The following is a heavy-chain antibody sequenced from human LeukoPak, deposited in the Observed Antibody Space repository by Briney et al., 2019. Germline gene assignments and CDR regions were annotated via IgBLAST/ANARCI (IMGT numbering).Heavy chain of an antibody. D-gene: IGHD2-2*01. CDR2: TYYRSKWYN. CDR3: ARDVSYCSSTSCYYYYYYGMDV. V-gene: IGHV6-1*01. Sequence: PSQTLSLTCAISGDSVSSNSAAWNWIRQSPSRGLEWLGRTYYRSKWYNDYAVSVKSRITINPDTSKNQFSLQLNSVIPEDTAVYYCARDVSYCSSTSCYYYYYYGMDVWGKGTTVTVSS. CDR1: GDSVSSNSAA. J-gene: IGHJ6*04.